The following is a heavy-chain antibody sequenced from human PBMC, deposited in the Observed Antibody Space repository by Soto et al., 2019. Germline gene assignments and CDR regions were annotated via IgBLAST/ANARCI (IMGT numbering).Heavy chain of an antibody. Sequence: SETLSLTCTVSGGSINRGYYSWTWIRQPPGKGLEWIGYIYDSGTTYYNPSLKSRVTISVDRSKNQFSLKLSSVTAADTAVYYCARAHYGDYGYGMDVWGQGTTVTVSS. CDR3: ARAHYGDYGYGMDV. D-gene: IGHD4-17*01. J-gene: IGHJ6*02. V-gene: IGHV4-30-2*01. CDR2: IYDSGTT. CDR1: GGSINRGYYS.